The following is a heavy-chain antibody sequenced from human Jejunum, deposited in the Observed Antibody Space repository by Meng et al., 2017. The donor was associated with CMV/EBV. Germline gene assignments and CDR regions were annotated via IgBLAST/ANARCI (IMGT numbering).Heavy chain of an antibody. CDR1: GSSKNNGVYN. Sequence: VSGSSKNNGVYNGSWLRQPPGKGLGWIGNMYRSGTTYHNPSLRGRVVISIDTSKNKFSLNVNSMTAADTAVYYCARGSGGMTAFDSWGQGTLVTVSS. V-gene: IGHV4-31*02. CDR2: MYRSGTT. D-gene: IGHD3-10*01. J-gene: IGHJ4*02. CDR3: ARGSGGMTAFDS.